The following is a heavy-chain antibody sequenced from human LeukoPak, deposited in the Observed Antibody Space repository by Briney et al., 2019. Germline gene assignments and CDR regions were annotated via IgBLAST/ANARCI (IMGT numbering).Heavy chain of an antibody. CDR2: ISSSSSYI. V-gene: IGHV3-21*04. Sequence: PGGSLRLSCAASGFTFSSYSMNWVRQAPGKGLEWVSSISSSSSYIYYADSVKGRFTISRDNAKNSLYLQMNSLRAEDTALYYCAKDIGQNYYQSSGDFDYWGQGTLVTVSS. CDR3: AKDIGQNYYQSSGDFDY. J-gene: IGHJ4*02. D-gene: IGHD3-22*01. CDR1: GFTFSSYS.